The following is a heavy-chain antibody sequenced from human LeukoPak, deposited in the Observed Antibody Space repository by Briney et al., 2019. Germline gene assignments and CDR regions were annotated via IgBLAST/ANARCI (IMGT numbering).Heavy chain of an antibody. CDR3: ARENYDILTGYSYFDY. J-gene: IGHJ4*02. V-gene: IGHV4-4*07. CDR1: GGSISRYY. D-gene: IGHD3-9*01. CDR2: IYTSGST. Sequence: PSETLSLTCTVSGGSISRYYWSWVRQPAGKGLEWIGRIYTSGSTNYNPSLKSRVTISVDKSKNQFSLKLSSVTAADTAVYYCARENYDILTGYSYFDYWGQGTLVTVSS.